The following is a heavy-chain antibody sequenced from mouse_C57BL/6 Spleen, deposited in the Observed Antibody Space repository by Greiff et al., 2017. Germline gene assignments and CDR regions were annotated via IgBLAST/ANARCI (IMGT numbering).Heavy chain of an antibody. CDR2: INPNNGGT. CDR3: AREGTMITKAWFAY. D-gene: IGHD2-4*01. Sequence: EVHLVESGPELVKPGASVKMSCKASGYTFTDYNMHWVKQSHGKSLEWIGYINPNNGGTSYNQKFKGKATLTVNKSSSTAYMELRSLTSEDSAVYYCAREGTMITKAWFAYWGQGTLVTVSA. J-gene: IGHJ3*01. CDR1: GYTFTDYN. V-gene: IGHV1-22*01.